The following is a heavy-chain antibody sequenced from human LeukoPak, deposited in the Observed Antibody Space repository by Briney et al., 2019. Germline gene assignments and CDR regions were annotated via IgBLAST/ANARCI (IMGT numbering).Heavy chain of an antibody. CDR3: ARGTTAMVDYNWFDP. Sequence: PSETLSLTCTVSGGSINNYYWSWIRQPAGKGLEWIGRIYSNGATRYNPSLKSRVTMSVDTSKNQFSLKMTSVTAADTAVYFCARGTTAMVDYNWFDPRGQGTLVTVSS. D-gene: IGHD5-18*01. CDR2: IYSNGAT. J-gene: IGHJ5*02. CDR1: GGSINNYY. V-gene: IGHV4-4*07.